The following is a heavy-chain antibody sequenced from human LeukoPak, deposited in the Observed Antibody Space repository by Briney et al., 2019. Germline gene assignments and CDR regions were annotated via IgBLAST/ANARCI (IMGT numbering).Heavy chain of an antibody. V-gene: IGHV4-59*01. D-gene: IGHD2-2*01. Sequence: KPSETLSLTCTVSGGPIRSYYWSWVRQPPGKGLEYIGHIYYTGTTDYNPSLKSRVTMSLDTSKNQFSLKLSSVTAADTAIYSCARFSAHQLRSGYYYYMDVWGKGTTVTVSS. J-gene: IGHJ6*03. CDR2: IYYTGTT. CDR1: GGPIRSYY. CDR3: ARFSAHQLRSGYYYYMDV.